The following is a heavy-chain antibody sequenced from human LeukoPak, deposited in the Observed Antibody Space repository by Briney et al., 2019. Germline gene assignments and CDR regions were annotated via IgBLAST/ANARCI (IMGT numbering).Heavy chain of an antibody. D-gene: IGHD4-17*01. CDR3: ARGATYAYYFDY. CDR2: INGDGSRT. CDR1: GFTFDDYA. V-gene: IGHV3-74*01. Sequence: GGSLRLSCAASGFTFDDYAMHWVRQAPGKGLVWVSRINGDGSRTNYADSVEGRFTISRDNAKNTVYLQMNSLRAEDTAVYYCARGATYAYYFDYWGQGFLVTVSS. J-gene: IGHJ4*02.